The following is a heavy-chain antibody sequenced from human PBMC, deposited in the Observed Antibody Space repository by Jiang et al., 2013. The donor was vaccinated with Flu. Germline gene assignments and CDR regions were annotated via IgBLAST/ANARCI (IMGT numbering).Heavy chain of an antibody. J-gene: IGHJ6*02. D-gene: IGHD2-15*01. CDR2: ISAYNGNT. CDR3: ARVKSYCSGGSCYYYYYGMDV. V-gene: IGHV1-18*01. Sequence: WMGWISAYNGNTNYAQKLQGRVTMTTDTSTSTAYMELRSLRSDDTAVYYCARVKSYCSGGSCYYYYYGMDVWGQGTTVTVSS.